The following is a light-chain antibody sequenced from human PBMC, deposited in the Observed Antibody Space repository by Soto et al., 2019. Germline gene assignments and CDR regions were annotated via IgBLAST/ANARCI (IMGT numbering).Light chain of an antibody. CDR1: SSDIGGYNY. Sequence: QSALTQPASVSGSPGQSITISCPGNSSDIGGYNYVSWYQHHPGKAPQRIIYEVSLRPSGVSDRFSASKSGDTASLTISGLQAGDEADYYCCSYSTSNTHNYVFGTGTKVTVL. V-gene: IGLV2-14*01. CDR2: EVS. J-gene: IGLJ1*01. CDR3: CSYSTSNTHNYV.